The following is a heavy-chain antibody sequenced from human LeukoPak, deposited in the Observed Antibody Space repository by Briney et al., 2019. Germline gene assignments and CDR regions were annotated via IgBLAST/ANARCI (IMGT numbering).Heavy chain of an antibody. Sequence: GGSLRLSCAASGFTFSSYGMHWVRQAPGKGLEWVAVISYDGSNKYYADSVKGRFTISRDNSKNTLYLQMNSLRAEDTAVYYCAKDYDSGSYYYDYWGQGTLVTVSS. V-gene: IGHV3-30*18. CDR1: GFTFSSYG. CDR2: ISYDGSNK. CDR3: AKDYDSGSYYYDY. D-gene: IGHD1-26*01. J-gene: IGHJ4*02.